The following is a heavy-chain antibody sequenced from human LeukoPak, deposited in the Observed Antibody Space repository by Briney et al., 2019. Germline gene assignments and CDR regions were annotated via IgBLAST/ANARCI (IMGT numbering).Heavy chain of an antibody. V-gene: IGHV5-51*01. Sequence: AGESLKISCKGSGYSFTSYWIVWVRQMPGKGLEWMGIIFPGDSDIRYSPSFQGQVTFSADTSINTASLQWSSLKASDTAMYYCARLRYSSSWYNAFDIWGQGTMVTVSS. CDR3: ARLRYSSSWYNAFDI. J-gene: IGHJ3*02. CDR1: GYSFTSYW. CDR2: IFPGDSDI. D-gene: IGHD6-13*01.